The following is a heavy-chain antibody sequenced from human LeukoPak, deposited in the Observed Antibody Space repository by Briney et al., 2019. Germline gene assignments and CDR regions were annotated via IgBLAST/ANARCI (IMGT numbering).Heavy chain of an antibody. V-gene: IGHV3-23*01. CDR1: GFTFSSYA. CDR3: AKTNTYCSGGSCSTVPLGY. CDR2: ISGSGGRT. D-gene: IGHD2-15*01. Sequence: PGGSLRLSCAASGFTFSSYAMSWVRQAPGKGLEWVSAISGSGGRTYYADSVKGRFTISRDNSKNTLYLQMNSLRAEDTAVYYCAKTNTYCSGGSCSTVPLGYWGQGTLVTVSS. J-gene: IGHJ4*02.